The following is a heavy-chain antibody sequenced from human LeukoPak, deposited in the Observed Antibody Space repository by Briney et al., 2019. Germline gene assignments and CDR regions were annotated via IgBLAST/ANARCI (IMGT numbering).Heavy chain of an antibody. V-gene: IGHV1-2*02. CDR3: AREVGSGNAFDI. CDR1: GYTLTELS. J-gene: IGHJ3*02. CDR2: INPNSGGT. Sequence: ASVKVSCKVSGYTLTELSIHWVRQAPGQGLEWMGWINPNSGGTNYAQKFQGRVTMTRDTSISTAYMELSRLRSDDTAVYYCAREVGSGNAFDIWGQGTMVTVSS. D-gene: IGHD1-26*01.